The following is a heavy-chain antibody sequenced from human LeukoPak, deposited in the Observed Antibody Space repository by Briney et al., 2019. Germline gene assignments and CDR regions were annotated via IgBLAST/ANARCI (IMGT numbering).Heavy chain of an antibody. Sequence: GASVKVSCKASGGTFSSYAISWVRQAPGQGLEWMGRIIPILGIANYAQEFQGRVTITADKSTSTAYMELSSLRSEDTAVYYCASVTLRGYSGSDYWGQGTLVTVSS. V-gene: IGHV1-69*04. CDR1: GGTFSSYA. D-gene: IGHD5-12*01. J-gene: IGHJ4*02. CDR2: IIPILGIA. CDR3: ASVTLRGYSGSDY.